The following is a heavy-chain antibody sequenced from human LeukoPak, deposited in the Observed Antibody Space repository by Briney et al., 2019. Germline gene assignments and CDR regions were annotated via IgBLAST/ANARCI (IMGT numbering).Heavy chain of an antibody. CDR3: AKDQATVVTTSFDY. CDR2: INSGGSTM. D-gene: IGHD4-23*01. J-gene: IGHJ4*02. CDR1: GFTFTDYY. V-gene: IGHV3-11*01. Sequence: PGGSLRLSCAVSGFTFTDYYMNWVRQAPGKGPEWVSYINSGGSTMFYADSVKGRFTISRDNAKNSLYLQMNSLRAEDTAVYYCAKDQATVVTTSFDYWGQGTLVTVSS.